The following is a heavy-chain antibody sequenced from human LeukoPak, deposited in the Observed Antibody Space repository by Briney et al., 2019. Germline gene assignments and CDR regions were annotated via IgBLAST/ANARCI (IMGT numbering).Heavy chain of an antibody. D-gene: IGHD3-3*01. V-gene: IGHV3-23*01. CDR2: ISGSGGST. Sequence: GGSLRLSCAASGFTFSSYAMSWVRQAPGMGLEWVSAISGSGGSTYYADSVKGRFTISRDNSKNTLYLQMNSLRAEDTAVYYCAKGDPDFWSGLYYFDYWGQGTLVTVSS. J-gene: IGHJ4*02. CDR3: AKGDPDFWSGLYYFDY. CDR1: GFTFSSYA.